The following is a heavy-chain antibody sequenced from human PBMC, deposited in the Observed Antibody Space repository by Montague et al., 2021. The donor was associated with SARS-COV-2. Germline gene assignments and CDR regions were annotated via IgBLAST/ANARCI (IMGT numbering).Heavy chain of an antibody. J-gene: IGHJ4*02. Sequence: SLRLSCAASGFTFGDYYMTWIRQAPGKGLEWISDISSGSHYTNYADSVKGRFTISRDDAKQSLYPEMDSLRAEDTAVYYCARIFLVVPPGIALYYFDYWGQGALVTVSS. CDR3: ARIFLVVPPGIALYYFDY. CDR1: GFTFGDYY. V-gene: IGHV3-11*03. CDR2: ISSGSHYT. D-gene: IGHD6-13*01.